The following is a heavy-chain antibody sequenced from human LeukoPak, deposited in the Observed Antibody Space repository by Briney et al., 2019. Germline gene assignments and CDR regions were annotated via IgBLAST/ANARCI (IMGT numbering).Heavy chain of an antibody. Sequence: ASVKVSCKASGGTFSSYTISWVRQAPGQGLEWMGRIIPILGIANYAQKFQGRVTITADKSTSTAYMELSSLRSEDTAVYYCAREPHNWNYDYYGMDVWGQGTTVTVFS. CDR2: IIPILGIA. CDR1: GGTFSSYT. CDR3: AREPHNWNYDYYGMDV. D-gene: IGHD1-7*01. V-gene: IGHV1-69*02. J-gene: IGHJ6*02.